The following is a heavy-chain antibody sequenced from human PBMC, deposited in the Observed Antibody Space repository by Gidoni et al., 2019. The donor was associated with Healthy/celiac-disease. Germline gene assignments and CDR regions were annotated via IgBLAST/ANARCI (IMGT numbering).Heavy chain of an antibody. D-gene: IGHD6-19*01. CDR3: ASIAVAGTEDDAFDI. V-gene: IGHV3-53*01. J-gene: IGHJ3*02. CDR1: GFTVSSNY. CDR2: IYSGGST. Sequence: EVQLVESGGGLIQPGGSLRLSCAASGFTVSSNYMSWVRQAPGKGLEWVSVIYSGGSTYYADSVKGRFTISRDNSKNTLYLQMNSLRAEDTAVYYCASIAVAGTEDDAFDIWGQGTMVTVSS.